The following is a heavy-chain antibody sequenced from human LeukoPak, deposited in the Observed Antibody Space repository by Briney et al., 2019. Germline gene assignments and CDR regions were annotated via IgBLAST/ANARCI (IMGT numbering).Heavy chain of an antibody. CDR3: AKDRRVRGRSSPDH. J-gene: IGHJ4*02. V-gene: IGHV3-30*18. D-gene: IGHD2-2*01. CDR2: ISHDGNNR. CDR1: GITLSYYG. Sequence: GGSLRLSCAGSGITLSYYGMHWVRQARGKGLEWVTLISHDGNNRYYADSVKGRFTISRDNSKNMLYLQMNSLRAEDPAVYYCAKDRRVRGRSSPDHWGQGTLVTVSS.